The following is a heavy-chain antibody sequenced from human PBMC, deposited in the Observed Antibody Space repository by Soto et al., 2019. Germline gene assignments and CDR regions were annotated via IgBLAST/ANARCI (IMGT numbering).Heavy chain of an antibody. J-gene: IGHJ4*02. CDR3: ARGGLLWFGELLAQPYYFDY. D-gene: IGHD3-10*01. V-gene: IGHV4-31*03. CDR1: GGSISSGGYY. CDR2: IYYSGST. Sequence: SETLSLTCTVSGGSISSGGYYWSWIRQHPGKGLEWIGYIYYSGSTYYNPSLKSRVTISVDTSKNQFSLKLSSVTAADTAVYYCARGGLLWFGELLAQPYYFDYWGQGTLVTVSS.